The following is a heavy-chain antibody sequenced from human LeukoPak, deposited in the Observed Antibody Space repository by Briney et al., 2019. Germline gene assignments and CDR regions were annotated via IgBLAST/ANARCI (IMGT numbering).Heavy chain of an antibody. D-gene: IGHD2-2*01. J-gene: IGHJ6*02. CDR2: ISYDGSNK. Sequence: GGSLRLSCAASGFTFSSYGMHWVRQAPGKGLEWVAVISYDGSNKYYADSVKGRFTISRDNSKNTLYLQMNSLRAEDTAVYYCAKGGGDSSNYYGMDVWGQGTTVTVSS. V-gene: IGHV3-30*18. CDR1: GFTFSSYG. CDR3: AKGGGDSSNYYGMDV.